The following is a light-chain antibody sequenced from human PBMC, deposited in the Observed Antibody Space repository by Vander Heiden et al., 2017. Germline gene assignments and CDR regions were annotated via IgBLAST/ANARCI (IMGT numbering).Light chain of an antibody. V-gene: IGLV1-40*01. CDR2: SNS. Sequence: HSVLTPPPSVSGAPGHRAPFPCTGSSSNIGAGYDVPWYRQLRGTAPKLLDYSNSTRPSGVPDRFSGSKSGTSASLAITGLQAEDEADYYCQSYDSSLSYVVFGGGTKLTVL. CDR3: QSYDSSLSYVV. CDR1: SSNIGAGYD. J-gene: IGLJ2*01.